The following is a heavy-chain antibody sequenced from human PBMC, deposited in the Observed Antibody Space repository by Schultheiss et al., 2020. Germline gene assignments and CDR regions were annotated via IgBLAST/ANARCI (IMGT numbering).Heavy chain of an antibody. CDR3: ARSEYQLLWGVKGRNWYFDL. CDR1: GFTFSNAW. D-gene: IGHD2-2*01. V-gene: IGHV3-11*04. J-gene: IGHJ2*01. Sequence: LSLTCAASGFTFSNAWMSWVRQAPGKGLEWVSYISSSSSTIYYADSVKGRFTISRDNAKSSLYLQMNSLRDEDTAVYYCARSEYQLLWGVKGRNWYFDLWGRGTLVTVS. CDR2: ISSSSSTI.